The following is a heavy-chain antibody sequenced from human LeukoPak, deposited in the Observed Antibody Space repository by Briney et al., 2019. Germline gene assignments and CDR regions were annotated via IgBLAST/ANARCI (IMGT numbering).Heavy chain of an antibody. V-gene: IGHV4-39*01. CDR1: GGSISSTNYY. CDR2: IYYSGTT. CDR3: ARHRVSTLTPDY. D-gene: IGHD3-16*01. Sequence: SETLSLTCTVSGGSISSTNYYWGWIRQPPGKGLDWIGSIYYSGTTYYNPSLKSRVTISVDTSKIQFSLNLNSVTAADTAVYYCARHRVSTLTPDYWGQGILVTVSS. J-gene: IGHJ4*02.